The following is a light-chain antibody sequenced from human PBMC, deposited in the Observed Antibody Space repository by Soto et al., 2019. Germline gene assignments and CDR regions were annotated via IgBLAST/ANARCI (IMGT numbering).Light chain of an antibody. CDR1: QSINAR. CDR3: QQYNSYPWT. Sequence: DIQMTQSPFTLSASVGDRVTITCRASQSINARLAWHQQKPGKAPKVLIYDASNLESGVPSRFSGSGSGREFTLTTSSLQPDDFATYYCQQYNSYPWTFGQGTKVDIK. CDR2: DAS. V-gene: IGKV1-5*01. J-gene: IGKJ1*01.